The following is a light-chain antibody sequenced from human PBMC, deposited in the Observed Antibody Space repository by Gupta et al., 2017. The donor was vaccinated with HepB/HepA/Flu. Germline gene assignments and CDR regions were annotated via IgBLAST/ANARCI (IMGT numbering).Light chain of an antibody. V-gene: IGKV3-15*01. CDR1: QSVSSN. CDR3: QQYNNWPGVT. Sequence: EIVMTQSPATLSVSPGERATLSCRASQSVSSNLAWYQQKPGQAPRLLIYGASTRDTGIPARFSGSGYGKEFTLTISSRQSEDFAVYYCQQYNNWPGVTFGQGTKLEIK. CDR2: GAS. J-gene: IGKJ2*01.